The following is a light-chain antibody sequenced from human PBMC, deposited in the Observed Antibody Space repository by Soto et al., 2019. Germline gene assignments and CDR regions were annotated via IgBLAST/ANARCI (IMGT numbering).Light chain of an antibody. J-gene: IGKJ1*01. Sequence: EIVMTQSPATLSGSPGERATLSCRASQSVSSNLAWYKQKPGQAPRLLIYGASTRATGIPARFSGSGSGTEFTLTISSLQSEDFAVYYCQQYNNWPLWTFGQGTKVEIK. CDR3: QQYNNWPLWT. CDR1: QSVSSN. V-gene: IGKV3-15*01. CDR2: GAS.